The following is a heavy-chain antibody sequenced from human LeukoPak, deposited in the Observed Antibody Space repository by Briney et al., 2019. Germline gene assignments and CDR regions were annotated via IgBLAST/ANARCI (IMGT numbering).Heavy chain of an antibody. CDR3: ARDLHGGNSGLGY. V-gene: IGHV4-59*01. D-gene: IGHD4-23*01. CDR1: GGSISSYY. J-gene: IGHJ4*02. CDR2: MHSSGLT. Sequence: SETLSLTCTVSGGSISSYYWNWIRQPPGKGLELIGYMHSSGLTRYNPSLKSRVTISIDTSKNQFSLKLSSVTAADTAVYYCARDLHGGNSGLGYWGQGTLVTVSS.